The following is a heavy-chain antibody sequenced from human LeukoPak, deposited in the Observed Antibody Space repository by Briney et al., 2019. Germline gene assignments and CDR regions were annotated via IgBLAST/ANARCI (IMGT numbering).Heavy chain of an antibody. V-gene: IGHV4-59*01. CDR1: GGSISSYY. D-gene: IGHD3-3*01. J-gene: IGHJ5*02. CDR3: ARDGGENDFWSGYSKGSWFDP. CDR2: IYYSGST. Sequence: PSETLSLTCTVSGGSISSYYWSWIRQPPGKGLEWIGYIYYSGSTNYNPSLKSRVTISVDTSKNQFSLKLSSVTAADTAVYYCARDGGENDFWSGYSKGSWFDPWGQGTLVTVSS.